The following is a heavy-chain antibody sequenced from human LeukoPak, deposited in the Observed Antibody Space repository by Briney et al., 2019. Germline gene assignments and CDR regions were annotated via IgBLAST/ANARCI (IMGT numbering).Heavy chain of an antibody. D-gene: IGHD3-10*01. J-gene: IGHJ5*02. V-gene: IGHV1-2*02. CDR3: ARDQEGGSGTFDP. CDR1: GYTFTGYY. CDR2: INPNSGGT. Sequence: ASVKVSCKASGYTFTGYYLHWVRQAPGQGLEWMAWINPNSGGTNYAQKFQGRVTMTRDTSISTAYMELSGLTSDDTAVYYCARDQEGGSGTFDPWGQGTLVTVSS.